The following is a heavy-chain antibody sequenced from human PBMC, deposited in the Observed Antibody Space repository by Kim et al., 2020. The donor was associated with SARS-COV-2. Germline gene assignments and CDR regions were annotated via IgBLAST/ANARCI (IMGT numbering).Heavy chain of an antibody. CDR2: IYTSGST. J-gene: IGHJ4*02. Sequence: SETLSLTCTVSGGSISSYYWSLIRQPAGKGLEWIGRIYTSGSTNYNPSLKSRVTMSVDTSKNQFSLKLSSVTAADTAVYYCASSGIGGISGFRSGGHLRTVTPFDYWGQGTLVTVSS. V-gene: IGHV4-4*07. CDR1: GGSISSYY. CDR3: ASSGIGGISGFRSGGHLRTVTPFDY. D-gene: IGHD4-17*01.